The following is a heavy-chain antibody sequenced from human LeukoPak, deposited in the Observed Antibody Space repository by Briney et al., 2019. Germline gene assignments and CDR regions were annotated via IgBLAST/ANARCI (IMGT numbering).Heavy chain of an antibody. CDR2: IRYDGSNK. CDR1: GFTFSSYG. D-gene: IGHD3-22*01. CDR3: ARVSSYYYDSSGYYKQTYYFDY. V-gene: IGHV3-30*02. Sequence: GGSLRLSCAASGFTFSSYGMHWVRQAPGKGLEWVAFIRYDGSNKYYADSVKGRFTISRDNSKNTLYLQMNSLRAEDTAVYYCARVSSYYYDSSGYYKQTYYFDYWGQGTLVTVSS. J-gene: IGHJ4*02.